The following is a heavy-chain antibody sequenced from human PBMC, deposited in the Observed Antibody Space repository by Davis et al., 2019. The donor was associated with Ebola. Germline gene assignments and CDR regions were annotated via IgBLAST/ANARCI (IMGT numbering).Heavy chain of an antibody. CDR1: GFTFSDYY. Sequence: PGGSLRLSCAASGFTFSDYYMSWIRQAPGKGLEWVSYISSSGSTIYYADSVKGRFTISRDNAKNSLYLQMNSLRAEDTAVYYCARLSFVVVTALFDYWGQGTLVTVSS. CDR3: ARLSFVVVTALFDY. J-gene: IGHJ4*02. D-gene: IGHD2-21*02. V-gene: IGHV3-11*01. CDR2: ISSSGSTI.